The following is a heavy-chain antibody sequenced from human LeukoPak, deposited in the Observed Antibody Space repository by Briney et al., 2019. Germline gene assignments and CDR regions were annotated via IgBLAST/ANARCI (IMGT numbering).Heavy chain of an antibody. CDR3: ARVGYCSSTSCAKNAFDI. J-gene: IGHJ3*02. CDR2: IYYSGST. CDR1: GGSLSSYY. Sequence: SETLSLTCTVSGGSLSSYYWSWIRQPPGKGLEGIGYIYYSGSTNYNPSLKSRVTISVDTSKNQFSLKLSSVTAADTAVYYCARVGYCSSTSCAKNAFDIWGQGTMVTVSS. V-gene: IGHV4-59*01. D-gene: IGHD2-2*01.